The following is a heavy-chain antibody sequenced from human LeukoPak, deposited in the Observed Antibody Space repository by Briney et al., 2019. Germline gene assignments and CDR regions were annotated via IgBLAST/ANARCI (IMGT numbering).Heavy chain of an antibody. J-gene: IGHJ3*02. CDR1: GGSISSYY. D-gene: IGHD3-10*01. CDR3: AREVRVVTFMPNAFDI. Sequence: SETLSLTCTISGGSISSYYWSWIRQPPGKGLEWIGYIYYSGSTNYNPSLKSRVTISVDTSKNQFSLKLSSVTAADTAVYYCAREVRVVTFMPNAFDIWGQGTMVTVSS. V-gene: IGHV4-59*01. CDR2: IYYSGST.